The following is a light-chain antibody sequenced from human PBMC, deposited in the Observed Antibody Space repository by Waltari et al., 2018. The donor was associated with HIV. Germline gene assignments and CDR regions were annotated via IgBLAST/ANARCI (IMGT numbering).Light chain of an antibody. CDR3: QQCATSPWT. V-gene: IGKV3-20*01. Sequence: MVLTQSPGTLSLSPGDRAILSCRASQRVSANFLAWYQQRPGQAPRLLVYGASRRATSTPARFSCGGSGTDFTLTINRLQPEDVAVYYCQQCATSPWTFGQGTTV. J-gene: IGKJ1*01. CDR1: QRVSANF. CDR2: GAS.